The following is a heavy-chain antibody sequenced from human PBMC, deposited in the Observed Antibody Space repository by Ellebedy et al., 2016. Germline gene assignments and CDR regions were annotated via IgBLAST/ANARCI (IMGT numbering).Heavy chain of an antibody. V-gene: IGHV3-53*01. D-gene: IGHD5-18*01. CDR2: IYTTGVT. CDR1: GFTVSSSS. Sequence: GESLKISCAASGFTVSSSSMTWVRQPPGKGLQWVSIIYTTGVTRYADSVRGRFTISRDSSENTLYLQMNSLRAEDTAVYYCARDYSAYSNDVWGQGTLVTVSS. CDR3: ARDYSAYSNDV. J-gene: IGHJ4*02.